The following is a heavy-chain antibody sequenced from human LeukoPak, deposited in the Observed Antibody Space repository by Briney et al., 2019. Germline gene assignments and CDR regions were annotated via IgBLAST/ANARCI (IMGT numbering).Heavy chain of an antibody. CDR1: GFTFSSYA. D-gene: IGHD3-10*01. CDR2: ISYDGSNK. V-gene: IGHV3-30*04. Sequence: GRSLRLSCAASGFTFSSYAMHWVRQAPGKVLEWVAVISYDGSNKYYADSVKGRFTISRDNSKNTLYLQMNSLRAEDTAVYYCAREVERFGEFDYWGQGTLVTVSS. CDR3: AREVERFGEFDY. J-gene: IGHJ4*02.